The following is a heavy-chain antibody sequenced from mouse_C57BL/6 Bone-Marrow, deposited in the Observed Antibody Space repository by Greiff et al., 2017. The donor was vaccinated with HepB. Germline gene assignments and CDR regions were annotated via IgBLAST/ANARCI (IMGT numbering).Heavy chain of an antibody. J-gene: IGHJ3*01. D-gene: IGHD2-3*01. CDR3: ARSYDGYFGFAY. CDR1: GFTFSDYG. Sequence: DVKLVESGGGLVKPGGSLKLSCAASGFTFSDYGMHWVRQAPEKGLEWVAYISSGSSTIYYADTVKGRFTISADNAKNTLFLQMTSLRSEDTAMYYCARSYDGYFGFAYWGQGTLVTVSA. CDR2: ISSGSSTI. V-gene: IGHV5-17*01.